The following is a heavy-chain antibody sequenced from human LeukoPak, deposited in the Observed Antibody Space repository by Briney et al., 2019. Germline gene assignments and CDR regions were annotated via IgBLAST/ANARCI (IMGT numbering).Heavy chain of an antibody. J-gene: IGHJ6*02. Sequence: GASVKVSCKASGYTFTSYGISWVRQAPGQGLEWMGWIGAYNGNTNYAQKLQGRVTMTTDTSTSTAYMELRSLRSDDTAVYYCARDLRYDFWSGYSHYGMDVWGQGTTVTVSS. V-gene: IGHV1-18*01. D-gene: IGHD3-3*01. CDR1: GYTFTSYG. CDR3: ARDLRYDFWSGYSHYGMDV. CDR2: IGAYNGNT.